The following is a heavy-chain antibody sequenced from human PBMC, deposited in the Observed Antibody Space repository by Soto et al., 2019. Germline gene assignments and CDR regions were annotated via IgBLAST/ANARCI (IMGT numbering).Heavy chain of an antibody. D-gene: IGHD3-10*01. J-gene: IGHJ6*02. V-gene: IGHV1-46*01. CDR1: GYTFTSYY. CDR2: INPSGGST. CDR3: AVPYGSGSYTYYYYYGMDV. Sequence: GASVKVSCKASGYTFTSYYMHWVRQAPGQGLEWMGIINPSGGSTSYAQKFQGRVTMTRDTSTSTVYMELSSLRSEDTAVYYCAVPYGSGSYTYYYYYGMDVWGQGTTVTVS.